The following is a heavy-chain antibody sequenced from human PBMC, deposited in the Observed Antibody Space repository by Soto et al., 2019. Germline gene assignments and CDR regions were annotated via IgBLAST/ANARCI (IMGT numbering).Heavy chain of an antibody. D-gene: IGHD3-16*01. CDR2: INHVGGT. CDR1: GGFLSESY. CDR3: VRIRYQLPSSVLWLDP. Sequence: SETLSLTCAVYGGFLSESYWTWIRQPPGKGLERIGEINHVGGTNYNPSLKSRVTMSVDTSQNQFSLRLISVPAADTAMYFCVRIRYQLPSSVLWLDPWGQGTPVTVSS. J-gene: IGHJ5*02. V-gene: IGHV4-34*01.